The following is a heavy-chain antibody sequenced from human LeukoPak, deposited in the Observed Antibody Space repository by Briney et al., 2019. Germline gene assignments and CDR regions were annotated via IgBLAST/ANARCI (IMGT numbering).Heavy chain of an antibody. J-gene: IGHJ5*02. Sequence: ASVKVSCKASGYTFTSYGISWVRQAPGQGLEWMGWISAYNGNTNYAQKLQGRVTMTTDTSTSTAYMELRSLRSDDTAVYYCARAYYDFWSGHTPYNWFDPWGQGTLVTVSS. CDR2: ISAYNGNT. CDR1: GYTFTSYG. D-gene: IGHD3-3*01. V-gene: IGHV1-18*01. CDR3: ARAYYDFWSGHTPYNWFDP.